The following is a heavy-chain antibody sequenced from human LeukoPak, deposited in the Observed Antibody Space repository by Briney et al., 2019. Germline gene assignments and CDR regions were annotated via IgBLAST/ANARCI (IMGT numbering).Heavy chain of an antibody. V-gene: IGHV5-51*01. D-gene: IGHD2-15*01. J-gene: IGHJ3*01. CDR2: IYVGDSDT. Sequence: GDSLKISCKGSGHTFSISWIGWVRQKPGEGLEWMGIIYVGDSDTRYNPSFQGQVTISADRSTSTACLQWSSLKSSDTAIYYCARCGRYDAYRVWGQGTLVSVSS. CDR3: ARCGRYDAYRV. CDR1: GHTFSISW.